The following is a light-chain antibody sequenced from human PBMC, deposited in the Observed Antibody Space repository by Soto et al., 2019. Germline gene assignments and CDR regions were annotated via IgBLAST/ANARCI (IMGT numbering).Light chain of an antibody. V-gene: IGLV2-23*01. J-gene: IGLJ2*01. CDR2: EGS. Sequence: QSALTQPASVSGSPGQSITISCTGTSSDVGSYNLVSWYQHHPGKAPKVMIYEGSKRPSGVSNRFSGSKSGNTASLTISGLQAEDEADYYCCSYASTSTLLFGGGTKLTVL. CDR3: CSYASTSTLL. CDR1: SSDVGSYNL.